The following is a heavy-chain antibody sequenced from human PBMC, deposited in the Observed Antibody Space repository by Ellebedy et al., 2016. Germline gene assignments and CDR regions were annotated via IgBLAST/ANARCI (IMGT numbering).Heavy chain of an antibody. V-gene: IGHV4-39*07. CDR1: GGSISSSSYY. CDR3: ARGPRRLYRTFDY. J-gene: IGHJ4*02. Sequence: SETLSLTCTVSGGSISSSSYYWVWIRQPPGKGLEWIAYISYTGSTYYNPSLKSRVTISVDTSKNQFSLKLSSVTAADTAVYYCARGPRRLYRTFDYWGQGTLVTVSS. CDR2: ISYTGST. D-gene: IGHD1/OR15-1a*01.